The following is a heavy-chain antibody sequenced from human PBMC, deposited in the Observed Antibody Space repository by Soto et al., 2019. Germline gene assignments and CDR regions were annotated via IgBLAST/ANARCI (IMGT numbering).Heavy chain of an antibody. CDR3: SHRLRSSNGWGTFDY. J-gene: IGHJ4*02. D-gene: IGHD3-16*01. CDR1: GFSFRSSGVT. CDR2: ICWDDDK. V-gene: IGHV2-5*02. Sequence: QITLKESGPTLVKPTQTPTLTCTFSGFSFRSSGVTVGWIRQPPGKALDWVAFICWDDDKRYSPSLKSRVTITKDTSNNQVVLTMTNIDPVDTGTYYCSHRLRSSNGWGTFDYWGQGIVVTVSS.